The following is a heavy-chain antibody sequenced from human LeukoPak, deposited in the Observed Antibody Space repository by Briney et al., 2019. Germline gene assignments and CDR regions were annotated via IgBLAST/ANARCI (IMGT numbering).Heavy chain of an antibody. Sequence: GRSLRLSCAASGFTFSSYGMHWFRQAPGKGLEWVAVISYDGSNKYYADSVKGRFTISRDNAKNSLYLQMNSLRAEDTAVYYCARVSDTRNYYYYGMDVWGQGTTVTVSS. CDR2: ISYDGSNK. V-gene: IGHV3-30*03. J-gene: IGHJ6*02. CDR1: GFTFSSYG. CDR3: ARVSDTRNYYYYGMDV. D-gene: IGHD5-18*01.